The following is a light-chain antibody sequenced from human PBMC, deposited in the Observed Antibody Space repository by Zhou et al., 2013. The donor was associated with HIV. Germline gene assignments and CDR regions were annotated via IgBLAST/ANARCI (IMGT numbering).Light chain of an antibody. V-gene: IGKV3-15*01. CDR3: QQYGGSAWS. CDR1: QSVSSN. J-gene: IGKJ1*01. Sequence: EIVMTQSPATLSVSPGERATLSCRASQSVSSNLAWYQQKPGQAPRLLIYGASTRATGIPAKFSGSGSGVDFTLTITRLEPEDFAVYYCQQYGGSAWSFGQGTKVEIK. CDR2: GAS.